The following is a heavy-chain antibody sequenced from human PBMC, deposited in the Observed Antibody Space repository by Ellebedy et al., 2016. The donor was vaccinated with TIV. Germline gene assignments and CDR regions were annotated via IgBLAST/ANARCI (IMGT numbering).Heavy chain of an antibody. Sequence: ASVKVSCKASGGTFTTFAISWVRQAPGQGLEWMGGTIPIFGTTNYAQRFQGRVTITADGSTRTAYMELSSLRSDDTAVYYCARQESGYRSGSGYYYYGMDVWGQGTTVTVSS. J-gene: IGHJ6*02. CDR1: GGTFTTFA. V-gene: IGHV1-69*13. D-gene: IGHD3-10*01. CDR3: ARQESGYRSGSGYYYYGMDV. CDR2: TIPIFGTT.